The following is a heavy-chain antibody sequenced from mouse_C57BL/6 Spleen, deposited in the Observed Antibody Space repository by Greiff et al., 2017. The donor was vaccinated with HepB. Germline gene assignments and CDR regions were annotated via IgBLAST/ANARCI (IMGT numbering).Heavy chain of an antibody. CDR2: IDPNSGGT. Sequence: QVQLQQPGAELVKPGASVKLSCKASGYTFTSYWMHWVKQRPGRGLEWIGRIDPNSGGTKYNEKFKSKATLTVDKPSSTAYMQISSLTSEDSAVYYCARRANWGEFDYWGQGTTLTVSS. D-gene: IGHD4-1*01. CDR3: ARRANWGEFDY. J-gene: IGHJ2*01. V-gene: IGHV1-72*01. CDR1: GYTFTSYW.